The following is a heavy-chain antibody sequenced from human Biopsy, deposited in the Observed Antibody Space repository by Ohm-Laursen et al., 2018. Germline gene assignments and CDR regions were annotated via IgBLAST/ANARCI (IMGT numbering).Heavy chain of an antibody. CDR1: RDSISNYY. CDR3: ARDSRGGHLNTTLITGKNLDS. D-gene: IGHD3-16*01. V-gene: IGHV4-59*01. Sequence: SETLSLTCIVSRDSISNYYWTWIRQSPGKGLERIGYIYYTGSTNYNPSVKSRVTISVDTSKNQFSLKLNSVTAADTAVYFCARDSRGGHLNTTLITGKNLDSWGQGILVTVSS. J-gene: IGHJ4*02. CDR2: IYYTGST.